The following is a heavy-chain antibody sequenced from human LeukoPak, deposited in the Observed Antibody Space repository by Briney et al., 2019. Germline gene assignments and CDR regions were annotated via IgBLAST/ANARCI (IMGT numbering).Heavy chain of an antibody. V-gene: IGHV1-46*01. Sequence: ASVKVSCKASGYTFTSYYMHWVRQAPGQGLEWMGIINPSGGSTSYAQKFQGRVTMTRDTSTSTVYMELSSLRSEDTAVYYFARARYCSSTSCYVPDWFDPWGQGTLVTVSS. J-gene: IGHJ5*02. CDR2: INPSGGST. CDR3: ARARYCSSTSCYVPDWFDP. D-gene: IGHD2-2*01. CDR1: GYTFTSYY.